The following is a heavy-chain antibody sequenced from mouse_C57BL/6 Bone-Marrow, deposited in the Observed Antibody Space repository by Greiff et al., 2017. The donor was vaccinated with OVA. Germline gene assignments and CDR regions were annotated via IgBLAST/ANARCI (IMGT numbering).Heavy chain of an antibody. CDR3: ASQAYSPYYFDY. Sequence: QVQLKQPGAELVKPGASVKLSCKASGYTFTSYWMHWVKQRPGRGLEWIGRIDPNSGGTKYNEQFKSKATLTVDKPSSTAYMQLSSLTSEDSAVYYCASQAYSPYYFDYWGQGTTLTVSS. CDR2: IDPNSGGT. J-gene: IGHJ2*01. D-gene: IGHD2-10*01. V-gene: IGHV1-72*01. CDR1: GYTFTSYW.